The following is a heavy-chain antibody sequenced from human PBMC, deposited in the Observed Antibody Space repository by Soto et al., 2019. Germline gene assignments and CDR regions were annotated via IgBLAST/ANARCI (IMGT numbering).Heavy chain of an antibody. V-gene: IGHV3-30*18. CDR3: AKDLCSSSSCYYNYGMDV. CDR1: GFNFRNYA. J-gene: IGHJ6*02. Sequence: PGGYLRLSCAASGFNFRNYAMHWVRQDQGKGLEWVAVISYDGSNKYYADSVKGRFTISRDNSKNTLYLQMNSLRAEDTAVYYGAKDLCSSSSCYYNYGMDVWGQGTTVTVSS. CDR2: ISYDGSNK. D-gene: IGHD2-2*01.